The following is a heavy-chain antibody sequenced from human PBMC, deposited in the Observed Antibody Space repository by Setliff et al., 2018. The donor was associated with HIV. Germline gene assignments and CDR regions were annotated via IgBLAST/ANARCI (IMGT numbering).Heavy chain of an antibody. Sequence: GESLKISCKTSGYNFATYYITWVRQMPGKGLEWIGRINPGDSDTKYNPSFQGHVSISADRSIGTTYLQWSSLRASDTAMYYCAKAGGDSWGQGTLVTVSS. D-gene: IGHD3-10*01. J-gene: IGHJ5*01. CDR3: AKAGGDS. V-gene: IGHV5-51*01. CDR2: INPGDSDT. CDR1: GYNFATYY.